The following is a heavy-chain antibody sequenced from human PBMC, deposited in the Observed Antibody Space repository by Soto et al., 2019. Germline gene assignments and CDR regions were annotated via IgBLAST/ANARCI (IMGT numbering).Heavy chain of an antibody. Sequence: SVKVSCKASGGTFSSYAISWVRQAPGQGLEWMGGVIPIFGTANYAQNFQGRVTITADESTSTAYMELSSLRSEDTAVYYCERGVVRGAHWGMDVWGQGTTVTVSS. J-gene: IGHJ6*02. CDR2: VIPIFGTA. CDR1: GGTFSSYA. CDR3: ERGVVRGAHWGMDV. V-gene: IGHV1-69*13. D-gene: IGHD3-10*01.